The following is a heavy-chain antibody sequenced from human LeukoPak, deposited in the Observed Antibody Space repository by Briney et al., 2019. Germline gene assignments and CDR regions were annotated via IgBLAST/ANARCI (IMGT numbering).Heavy chain of an antibody. CDR3: AREDGSGSYFPNNWFDP. J-gene: IGHJ5*02. CDR1: GGSFSSGSYY. V-gene: IGHV4-61*01. D-gene: IGHD3-10*01. CDR2: IYYSGST. Sequence: SVTLSLTCTVSGGSFSSGSYYWSWIRQPPGKGLEWLGYIYYSGSTNYNPSLKSRVTISVDTSKNQFSLKLSSVTAADTAVYYCAREDGSGSYFPNNWFDPWGQGTLVTVSS.